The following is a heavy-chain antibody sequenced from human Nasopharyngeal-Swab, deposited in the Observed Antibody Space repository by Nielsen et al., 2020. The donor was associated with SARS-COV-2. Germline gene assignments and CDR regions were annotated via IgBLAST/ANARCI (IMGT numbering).Heavy chain of an antibody. CDR2: IPPTASHI. V-gene: IGHV3-11*01. CDR3: ARDRGWGYSGYGSLDY. D-gene: IGHD2-15*01. J-gene: IGHJ4*02. Sequence: WIRQPTGKGLEWVSYIPPTASHIYYADSVRGRFTISRDNAKKSLYLQMESLRPEDTAVYYCARDRGWGYSGYGSLDYWGQGVLVTVSS.